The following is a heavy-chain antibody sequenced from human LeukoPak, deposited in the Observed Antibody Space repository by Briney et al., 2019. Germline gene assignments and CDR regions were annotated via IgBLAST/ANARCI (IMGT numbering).Heavy chain of an antibody. J-gene: IGHJ4*02. Sequence: GGSLRLSCAASGFTFSSYGMSWVRQAPGKGLEWVSAISGSGGNTYYADSVKGRFTISRDNSKNTLYLQMNSLRAEDTAAYYCAKDYRQWAFDYWGQGTLVTVSS. CDR1: GFTFSSYG. D-gene: IGHD6-19*01. V-gene: IGHV3-23*01. CDR2: ISGSGGNT. CDR3: AKDYRQWAFDY.